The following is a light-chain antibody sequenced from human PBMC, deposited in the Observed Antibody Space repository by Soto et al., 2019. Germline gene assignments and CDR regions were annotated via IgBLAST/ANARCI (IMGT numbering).Light chain of an antibody. CDR1: QSVSDD. CDR2: GAS. Sequence: IVLTQSPAALSVSPRERISLSCRASQSVSDDLAWYQQKPGKAPRLVIHGASTRATDFPARFSGSGSGTEFTLTISSLQSEDFGVYFCHQYNNWPQTFGGGTKV. V-gene: IGKV3-15*01. J-gene: IGKJ4*01. CDR3: HQYNNWPQT.